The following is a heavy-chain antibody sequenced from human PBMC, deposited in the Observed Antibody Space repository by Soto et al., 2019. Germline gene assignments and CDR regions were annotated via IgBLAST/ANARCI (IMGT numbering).Heavy chain of an antibody. CDR1: GGSISSGGYS. D-gene: IGHD2-15*01. V-gene: IGHV4-30-2*01. J-gene: IGHJ5*02. Sequence: SETLSLTCAVSGGSISSGGYSWSWIRQPPGNGLEWIGYIYHSGSTYYNPSLKSRVTISVDRSKNQFSLKLSSVTAADTAVYYCARSLGYCSGGSCYRPYNWFDPWGQGTLVTVSS. CDR3: ARSLGYCSGGSCYRPYNWFDP. CDR2: IYHSGST.